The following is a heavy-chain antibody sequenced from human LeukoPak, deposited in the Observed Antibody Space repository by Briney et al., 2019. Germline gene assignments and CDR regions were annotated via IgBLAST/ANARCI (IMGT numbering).Heavy chain of an antibody. CDR1: GFTFDDCA. CDR2: ITWDADST. J-gene: IGHJ4*02. D-gene: IGHD6-13*01. CDR3: AKATSSWHEFDY. Sequence: GGSLKLSCVASGFTFDDCAMHWVRQAPGKGLEWVSLITWDADSTYYADSVKGRFTISRDNSKSSLYLQMNSLRAEDTALYYCAKATSSWHEFDYWGQGTLVTVSS. V-gene: IGHV3-43D*03.